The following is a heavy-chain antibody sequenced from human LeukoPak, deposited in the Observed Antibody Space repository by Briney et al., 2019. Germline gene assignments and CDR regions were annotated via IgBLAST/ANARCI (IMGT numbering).Heavy chain of an antibody. D-gene: IGHD3-22*01. CDR1: GASVSSDSYY. J-gene: IGHJ4*02. Sequence: SETLSLTCTVSGASVSSDSYYWSWIRQPAGKGLEWIGRIYTSGSTNYNPSLKSRVTMSVDTSKNQFSLKLSSVTAADTAVYYCARGTYYYDSSGYYFDYWGQGTLVTVSS. CDR3: ARGTYYYDSSGYYFDY. V-gene: IGHV4-61*02. CDR2: IYTSGST.